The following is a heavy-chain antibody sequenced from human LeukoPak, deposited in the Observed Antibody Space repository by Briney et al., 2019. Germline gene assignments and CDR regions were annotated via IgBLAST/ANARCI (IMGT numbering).Heavy chain of an antibody. CDR2: IYTSGST. CDR3: ARDEPQKYYGSGIRAFDI. J-gene: IGHJ3*02. D-gene: IGHD3-10*01. Sequence: SETLSLTCAVSGGSISSYYWSWIRQPAGKGLEWIGRIYTSGSTNYNPSLKSRVTMSVDTSKNQFSLKLSSVTAADTAVYYCARDEPQKYYGSGIRAFDIWGQGTMVTVSS. CDR1: GGSISSYY. V-gene: IGHV4-4*07.